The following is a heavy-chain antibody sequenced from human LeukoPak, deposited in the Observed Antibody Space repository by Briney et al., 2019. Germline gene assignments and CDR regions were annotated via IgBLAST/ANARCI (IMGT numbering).Heavy chain of an antibody. D-gene: IGHD3-10*01. CDR2: ISSSGSTI. CDR3: ARDRAYYDSGTNEDY. J-gene: IGHJ4*02. V-gene: IGHV3-11*01. CDR1: GFTFSLYW. Sequence: PGGSLRLSCAASGFTFSLYWISWVRQTPGKGLEWVSYISSSGSTIYYADSVKGRFTISRDNAKNSLYLQMNSLRAEDTAVYYCARDRAYYDSGTNEDYWGQGTLVTVSS.